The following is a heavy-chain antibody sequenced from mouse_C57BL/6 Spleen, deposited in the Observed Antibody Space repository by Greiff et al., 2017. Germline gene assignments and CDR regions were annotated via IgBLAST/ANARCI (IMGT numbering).Heavy chain of an antibody. CDR3: VREHYGRSYWYFEG. J-gene: IGHJ1*03. D-gene: IGHD1-1*01. CDR1: GFTFNTYA. Sequence: EVQGVESGGGLVQPKGSLKLSCAASGFTFNTYAMHWVRQAPGKGLEWVARIRSKSSNYATYYADSVKDRFTIARDDSQSMLYLQMNNLKTEDTAMYYCVREHYGRSYWYFEGWGTGTTVTVSS. V-gene: IGHV10-3*01. CDR2: IRSKSSNYAT.